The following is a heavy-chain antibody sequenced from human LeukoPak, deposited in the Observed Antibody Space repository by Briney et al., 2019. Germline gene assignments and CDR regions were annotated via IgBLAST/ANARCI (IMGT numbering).Heavy chain of an antibody. D-gene: IGHD3-3*01. V-gene: IGHV1-69*13. J-gene: IGHJ5*02. CDR1: GGTFSSYA. CDR2: IIAIFGTA. CDR3: ARFTFGVVLNWFDP. Sequence: RASVKVSCKASGGTFSSYAISWVRQAPGQGLEWMGGIIAIFGTANYAQKFQGRVTITADESTSTAYMELSSLRSEDTAVYYCARFTFGVVLNWFDPWGQGTLVTVSS.